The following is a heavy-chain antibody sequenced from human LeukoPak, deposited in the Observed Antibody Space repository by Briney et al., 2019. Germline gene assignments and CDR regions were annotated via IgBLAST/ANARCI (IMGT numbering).Heavy chain of an antibody. J-gene: IGHJ6*02. CDR1: GFTFSSYA. D-gene: IGHD2-15*01. CDR2: ISGSGGST. V-gene: IGHV3-23*01. Sequence: GGSLRLSCAASGFTFSSYAMSWVRQAPGKGLEWVSAISGSGGSTYYADSVKGRFTISRDNSKNTLYLQMNSLRAEDTAVYYCAKDLGYCSGGSCYYYYGMDVWGQGTTVTVPS. CDR3: AKDLGYCSGGSCYYYYGMDV.